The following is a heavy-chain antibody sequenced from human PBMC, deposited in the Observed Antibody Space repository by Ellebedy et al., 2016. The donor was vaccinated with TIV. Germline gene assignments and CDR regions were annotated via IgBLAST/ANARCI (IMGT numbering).Heavy chain of an antibody. Sequence: AASVKVSCKATGYTFTTYAIHWVRQAPGPSPEWMGWINAGIGNTKYSENFQGRVTITTDTSASKAYMELSNLRSEDTAVYYCARRLDIVTGSYTRGYYGLDIWGQGTTVTVSS. CDR2: INAGIGNT. CDR1: GYTFTTYA. D-gene: IGHD3-9*01. J-gene: IGHJ6*02. CDR3: ARRLDIVTGSYTRGYYGLDI. V-gene: IGHV1-3*01.